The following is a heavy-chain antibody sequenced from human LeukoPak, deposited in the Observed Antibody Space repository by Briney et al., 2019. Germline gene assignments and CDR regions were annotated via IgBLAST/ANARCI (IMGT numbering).Heavy chain of an antibody. V-gene: IGHV3-30-3*01. CDR1: GFTFGSYA. D-gene: IGHD3-10*01. CDR2: ISYDGSNK. CDR3: AKDMSSGRRWRPNDY. J-gene: IGHJ4*02. Sequence: GGSLRLSCAASGFTFGSYAMHWVRQAPGKGLEWVAVISYDGSNKYYADSVKGRFTISRDNSKNTLYLQMNSLRAEDTAVYYCAKDMSSGRRWRPNDYWGQGTLVTVSS.